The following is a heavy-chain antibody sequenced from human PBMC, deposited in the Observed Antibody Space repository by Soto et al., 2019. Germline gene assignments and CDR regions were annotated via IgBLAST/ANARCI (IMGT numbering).Heavy chain of an antibody. V-gene: IGHV1-18*01. CDR3: AREYCRGGSCYGVDY. Sequence: ASVKVSCKASGYTFSDFGISWVRQAPGQGLEWMGWISPYNGDTKFTQKLQGRVTMTADTSTGTAYMELRSLRSDDTAVYYCAREYCRGGSCYGVDYWGQGTLVTVPQ. CDR1: GYTFSDFG. CDR2: ISPYNGDT. J-gene: IGHJ4*02. D-gene: IGHD2-15*01.